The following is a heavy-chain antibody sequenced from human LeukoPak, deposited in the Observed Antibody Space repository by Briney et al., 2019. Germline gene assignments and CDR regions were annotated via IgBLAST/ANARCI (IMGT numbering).Heavy chain of an antibody. D-gene: IGHD6-6*01. CDR2: IKQDGSEK. CDR3: AKGSRVSRPYYFDY. Sequence: PGGSLRLSCAASGFTFSSYWMSWVRQAPGKGLEWVANIKQDGSEKSYVDSVKGRFTISRGNAKNSLYLQMNSLRAEDTAVYYCAKGSRVSRPYYFDYWGQGTLVTVSS. V-gene: IGHV3-7*03. CDR1: GFTFSSYW. J-gene: IGHJ4*02.